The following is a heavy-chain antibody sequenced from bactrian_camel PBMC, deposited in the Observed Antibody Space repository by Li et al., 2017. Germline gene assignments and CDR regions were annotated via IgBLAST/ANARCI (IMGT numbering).Heavy chain of an antibody. CDR3: AARGPYCYTKLSVADFTY. D-gene: IGHD2*01. V-gene: IGHV3S6*01. CDR1: GYTGSIGSTYF. Sequence: HVQLVESGGGSVQAGGSLRLSCAVSGYTGSIGSTYFLAWFRQAPGKEREGVAVIHSGGTYTRYADSVKGRFTLSQDNAKKTVYLEMNSLKPEDTAMYYCAARGPYCYTKLSVADFTYWGQGTQV. CDR2: IHSGGTYT. J-gene: IGHJ6*01.